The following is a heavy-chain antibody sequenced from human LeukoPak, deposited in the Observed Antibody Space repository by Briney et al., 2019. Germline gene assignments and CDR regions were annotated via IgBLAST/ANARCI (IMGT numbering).Heavy chain of an antibody. CDR2: IYTSGST. J-gene: IGHJ4*02. Sequence: SQTLSLPCTVSGRSISSGRYFWSWIRQPAGKGREWIGCIYTSGSTKYNPSLKSRVTISVDTSKNQFPLKLSSGTAADTAVYYCASLWNDGGFDYWGQGTRVSVSS. CDR3: ASLWNDGGFDY. V-gene: IGHV4-61*02. CDR1: GRSISSGRYF. D-gene: IGHD1-1*01.